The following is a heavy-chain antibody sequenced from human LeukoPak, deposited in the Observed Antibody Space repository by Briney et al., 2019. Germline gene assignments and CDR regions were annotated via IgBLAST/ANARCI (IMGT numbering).Heavy chain of an antibody. J-gene: IGHJ4*02. V-gene: IGHV3-21*06. CDR1: GFTFRRYG. Sequence: GGSLRLSCAASGFTFRRYGMTWARQAPGKGLEWVSSIDSSGGYMFYADSVKGRFIISRDNAKDSLYLQMNSLRVEDTAVYYCLRGDRRDYWGQGTLVTVSS. CDR3: LRGDRRDY. CDR2: IDSSGGYM.